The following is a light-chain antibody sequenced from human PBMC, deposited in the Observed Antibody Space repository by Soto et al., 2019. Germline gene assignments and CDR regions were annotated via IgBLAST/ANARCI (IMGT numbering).Light chain of an antibody. V-gene: IGKV3-20*01. Sequence: EIASTPSPGTLSFSPWERATLSCRASQSVSSSYLAWYQQKPGQAPRLLIYGASSRATGIPDRFSGSGSGTDFTLTISRLEPEDFAVYYCQQYGSSQWTVGQGTKVDI. CDR2: GAS. CDR3: QQYGSSQWT. J-gene: IGKJ1*01. CDR1: QSVSSSY.